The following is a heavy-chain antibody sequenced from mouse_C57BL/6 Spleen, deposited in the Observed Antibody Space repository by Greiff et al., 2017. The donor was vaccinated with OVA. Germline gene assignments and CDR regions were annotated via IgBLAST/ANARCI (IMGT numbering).Heavy chain of an antibody. J-gene: IGHJ1*03. V-gene: IGHV1-42*01. Sequence: EVQLVESGPELVKPGASVKISCKASGYSFTGYYMNWVKQSPEKSLEWIGEINPSTGGTTYNQKFKAKATLTVDKSSSTAYMQLKSLTSEDSAVYYCAREVDWDGGYFDVWGTGTTVTVSS. D-gene: IGHD4-1*01. CDR3: AREVDWDGGYFDV. CDR1: GYSFTGYY. CDR2: INPSTGGT.